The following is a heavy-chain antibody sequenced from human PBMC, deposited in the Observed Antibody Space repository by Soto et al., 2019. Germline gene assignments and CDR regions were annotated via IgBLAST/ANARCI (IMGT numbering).Heavy chain of an antibody. J-gene: IGHJ5*02. CDR2: ISGSGGST. Sequence: EVQLLESGGGLVQPGGSLRLSCAASGFTFSSYAMSWVRQAPGKGLERVSAISGSGGSTYYADSVKGRFTISRDNSKNTLYLQMNSLRAEDTAVYYCAKDGIPLVRGVIIIHNWFDPWGQGTLVTVSS. CDR1: GFTFSSYA. D-gene: IGHD3-10*01. CDR3: AKDGIPLVRGVIIIHNWFDP. V-gene: IGHV3-23*01.